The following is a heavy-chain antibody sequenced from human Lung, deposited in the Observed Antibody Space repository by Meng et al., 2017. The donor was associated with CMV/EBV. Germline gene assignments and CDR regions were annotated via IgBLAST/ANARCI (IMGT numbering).Heavy chain of an antibody. CDR2: IKTKADGGTP. Sequence: ESXKISXAASGFTFSNAWMSWVRQVPGQGLKWVGRIKTKADGGTPDYAAPVKGRFTISRDDSENTLYLHMNSLRTDDTGVYYFTTDSVAGPVYYYYGMDVWGQGTTVTVPS. J-gene: IGHJ6*02. CDR3: TTDSVAGPVYYYYGMDV. V-gene: IGHV3-15*01. CDR1: GFTFSNAW. D-gene: IGHD6-19*01.